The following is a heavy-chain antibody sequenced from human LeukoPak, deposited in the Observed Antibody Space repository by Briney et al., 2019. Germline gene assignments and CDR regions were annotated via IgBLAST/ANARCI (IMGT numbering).Heavy chain of an antibody. Sequence: GGSLRLPCAASGFTFSSYAMSWVRQAPGKGLEWVSAISGSGGSTYYADSVKGRFTISRDNSKNTLYLQMNSLRAEDTAVYYCAKSDSGSYRGPWYWGQGTLVTVSS. CDR2: ISGSGGST. J-gene: IGHJ4*02. CDR3: AKSDSGSYRGPWY. CDR1: GFTFSSYA. V-gene: IGHV3-23*01. D-gene: IGHD1-26*01.